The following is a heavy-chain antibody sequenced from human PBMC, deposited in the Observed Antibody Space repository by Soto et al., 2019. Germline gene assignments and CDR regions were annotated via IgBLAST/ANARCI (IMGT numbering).Heavy chain of an antibody. Sequence: GGSLRLSCTASGFTFSNYWMHWVRQAPGKGLVWVSRINSDGSSTNYADSVKGRFTISRDNAKNTLYLQMNSLRAEDTGVYFCARGGYRFDPWGPGTLVTGSS. J-gene: IGHJ5*02. V-gene: IGHV3-74*01. CDR2: INSDGSST. CDR1: GFTFSNYW. D-gene: IGHD3-16*02. CDR3: ARGGYRFDP.